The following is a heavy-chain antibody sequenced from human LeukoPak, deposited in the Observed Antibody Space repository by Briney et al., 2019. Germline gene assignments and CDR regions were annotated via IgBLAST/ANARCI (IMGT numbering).Heavy chain of an antibody. D-gene: IGHD7-27*01. CDR1: GFTFSSYA. J-gene: IGHJ4*02. CDR2: ISGSGGTT. Sequence: GGSLRLSCAASGFTFSSYAMSWVRQAPGKGLEWVSAISGSGGTTYYADSVKGRFTISRANSKKTLYLQMNILRAEDKDVYYFGNATGDGGTFDYWVQGSLVSVSS. V-gene: IGHV3-23*01. CDR3: GNATGDGGTFDY.